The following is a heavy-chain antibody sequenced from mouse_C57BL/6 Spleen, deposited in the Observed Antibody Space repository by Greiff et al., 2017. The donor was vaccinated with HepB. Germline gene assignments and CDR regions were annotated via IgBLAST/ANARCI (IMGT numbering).Heavy chain of an antibody. CDR3: ARTAGSSHRYFDV. Sequence: VQLKESGPVLVKPGPSVKISCKASGFTFTDYYMHWVKQSHGKSLEWIGLVYPYNGGTSYNQKFKGKATLTVDTSSSTAYMELNSLTSEDSAVYYCARTAGSSHRYFDVWGTGTTVTVSS. D-gene: IGHD1-1*01. CDR2: VYPYNGGT. CDR1: GFTFTDYY. J-gene: IGHJ1*03. V-gene: IGHV1-36*01.